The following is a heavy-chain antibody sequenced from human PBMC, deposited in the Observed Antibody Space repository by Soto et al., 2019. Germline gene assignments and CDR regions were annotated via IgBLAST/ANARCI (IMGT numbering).Heavy chain of an antibody. CDR1: GLTFGNSW. Sequence: HPGGSLTLSCAGSGLTFGNSWMHWVRQPPGQGLVWVSRIKFDASITTYADSVKGRFTISRDNADNTLYLQMNSLRVEDTAVYFCVYCLSPGCPGPWGQGTLVTSPQ. CDR3: VYCLSPGCPGP. J-gene: IGHJ5*02. V-gene: IGHV3-74*01. CDR2: IKFDASIT. D-gene: IGHD2-2*01.